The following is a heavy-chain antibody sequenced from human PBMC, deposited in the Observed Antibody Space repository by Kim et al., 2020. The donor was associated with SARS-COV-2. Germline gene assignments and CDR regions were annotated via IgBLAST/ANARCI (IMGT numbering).Heavy chain of an antibody. CDR2: NQSGNT. CDR3: ARSLFDY. J-gene: IGHJ4*02. V-gene: IGHV4-34*01. Sequence: NQSGNTNYNPSLKSRLTISLDTSKSQFSLKLSSVTAADTAVYYCARSLFDYWGQGTLVTVSS.